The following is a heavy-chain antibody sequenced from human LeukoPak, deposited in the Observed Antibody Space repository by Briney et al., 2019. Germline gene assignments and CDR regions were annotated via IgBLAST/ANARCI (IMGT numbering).Heavy chain of an antibody. V-gene: IGHV4-34*01. CDR3: ARHNTNLRQWLVAGDYFDY. Sequence: SETLSLTCAVYGESFSNYYWSWIRQPPGKGLEWIGDVNDSGSTNYNPSLKSRVTISVDTSKNQFSLKLSSVTAADTAVYYCARHNTNLRQWLVAGDYFDYWGQGTLVTVSS. J-gene: IGHJ4*02. D-gene: IGHD6-19*01. CDR2: VNDSGST. CDR1: GESFSNYY.